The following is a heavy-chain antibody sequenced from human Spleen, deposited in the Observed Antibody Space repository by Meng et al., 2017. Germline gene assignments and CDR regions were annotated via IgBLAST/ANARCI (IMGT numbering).Heavy chain of an antibody. CDR3: ARENRDDYVDYPVSAFDI. V-gene: IGHV1-18*01. Sequence: ASVKVSCKASGYTFTSYGISWVRQAPGQGLEWMGWISAYNGNTNYAQKLQGRVTMTTDTSTSTVYMELRSLRSDGTAVYYCARENRDDYVDYPVSAFDIWGQGTMVTVSS. CDR2: ISAYNGNT. CDR1: GYTFTSYG. D-gene: IGHD4-17*01. J-gene: IGHJ3*02.